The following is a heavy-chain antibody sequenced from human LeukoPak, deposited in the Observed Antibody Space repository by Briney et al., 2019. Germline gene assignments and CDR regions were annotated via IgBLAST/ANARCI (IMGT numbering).Heavy chain of an antibody. CDR2: IIPIFGTA. CDR1: GGTFSSYA. J-gene: IGHJ6*02. Sequence: ASVKVSCKASGGTFSSYAISWVRQAPGQGLEWMGGIIPIFGTANYAQKFQGRVTITADESTSTAYMELSSLRSEDTAVYYCARVDSSGYYQLYYYGMDVWGQGTTVTVSS. CDR3: ARVDSSGYYQLYYYGMDV. V-gene: IGHV1-69*13. D-gene: IGHD3-22*01.